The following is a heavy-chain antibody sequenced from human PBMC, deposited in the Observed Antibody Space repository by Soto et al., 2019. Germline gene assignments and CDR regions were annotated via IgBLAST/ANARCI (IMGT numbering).Heavy chain of an antibody. Sequence: GGSLRLSCAASGFTFDDYGMHWVRQAPGKGLEWVSGISWNSGNIAYADSVKGRFTISRDNAKNSLYLQMNSLRAEDTALYYCAKAPCSGGSCFMVYWGQGTLVTVSS. J-gene: IGHJ4*02. CDR2: ISWNSGNI. D-gene: IGHD2-15*01. CDR3: AKAPCSGGSCFMVY. V-gene: IGHV3-9*01. CDR1: GFTFDDYG.